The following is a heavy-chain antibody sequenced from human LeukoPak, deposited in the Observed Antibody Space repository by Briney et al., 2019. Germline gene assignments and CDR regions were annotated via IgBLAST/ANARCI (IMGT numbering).Heavy chain of an antibody. J-gene: IGHJ4*02. Sequence: GASVKVSCKASGGTFSSYAISWVRQAPGQGLGWMGRIIPIFGTANYAQRFQGRVTITTDESTSTAYMELSSLRSEDTAVYYCAPDSYYYDSSSGWGQGTLVTVSS. D-gene: IGHD3-22*01. V-gene: IGHV1-69*05. CDR3: APDSYYYDSSSG. CDR1: GGTFSSYA. CDR2: IIPIFGTA.